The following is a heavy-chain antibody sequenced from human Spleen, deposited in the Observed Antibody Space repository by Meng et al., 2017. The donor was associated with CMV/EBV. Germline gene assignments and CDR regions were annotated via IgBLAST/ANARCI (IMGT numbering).Heavy chain of an antibody. J-gene: IGHJ4*02. CDR3: ARIGCSSSSIDY. CDR2: LKQDGSVK. Sequence: GGSLRLSCAASGFTFRNYWMSWVRQAPGKGLEWVANLKQDGSVKYYVDSVKGRFTISRDNARNSLYLQVNGLRGEDTAVYYCARIGCSSSSIDYWGQGTLVTVSS. D-gene: IGHD6-6*01. V-gene: IGHV3-7*01. CDR1: GFTFRNYW.